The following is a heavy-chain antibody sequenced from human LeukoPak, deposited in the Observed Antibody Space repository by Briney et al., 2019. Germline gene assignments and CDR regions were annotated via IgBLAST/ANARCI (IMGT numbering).Heavy chain of an antibody. D-gene: IGHD3-10*01. Sequence: GGSLRLSCAASGFTFSSYWMNWARQAPGKGLEWVASINHNGNVNYYVGSVKGRFTISRDNAKNSLYLQMSNLRAEDTAIYYCARVSGNIQIWPQPFGDGMDVWGQGTTVTVSS. CDR3: ARVSGNIQIWPQPFGDGMDV. CDR2: INHNGNVN. CDR1: GFTFSSYW. V-gene: IGHV3-7*03. J-gene: IGHJ6*02.